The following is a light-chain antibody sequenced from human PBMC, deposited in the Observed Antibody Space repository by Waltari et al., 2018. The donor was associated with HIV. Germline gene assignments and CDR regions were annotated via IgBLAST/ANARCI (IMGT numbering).Light chain of an antibody. J-gene: IGLJ3*02. Sequence: QSVLTQPASVSAAPLQTVTLSCSGSRSNIASTNLSWYQQHPGTAPKPLIYDNNKRPSGIPDRFSGSKSGTSATLGITGLQTGDEANYYCGTWDSSLSAGVFGGGTKLTVL. CDR2: DNN. V-gene: IGLV1-51*01. CDR1: RSNIASTN. CDR3: GTWDSSLSAGV.